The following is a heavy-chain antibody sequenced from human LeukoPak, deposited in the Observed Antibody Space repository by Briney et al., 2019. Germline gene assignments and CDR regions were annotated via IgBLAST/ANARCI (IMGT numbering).Heavy chain of an antibody. V-gene: IGHV4-30-4*08. Sequence: PSETLSLTCAVYGGSFSGYYWSWIRQPPGKGLEWIGYIYYSGSTYYNPSLKSRVTISVDTSKNQFSLKLSSVTAADTAVYYCARVHLEWLFEDYWGQGTLVTVSS. CDR2: IYYSGST. CDR1: GGSFSGYY. CDR3: ARVHLEWLFEDY. D-gene: IGHD3-3*01. J-gene: IGHJ4*02.